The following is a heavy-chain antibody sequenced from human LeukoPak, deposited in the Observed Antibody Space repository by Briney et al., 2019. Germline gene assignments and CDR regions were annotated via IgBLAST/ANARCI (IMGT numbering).Heavy chain of an antibody. CDR2: ISSSGSTI. CDR3: ASAGIAAAAR. J-gene: IGHJ4*02. CDR1: GFTFSTST. Sequence: PGGSLRLSCEASGFTFSTSTMHWVRQAPGKGLEWVSYISSSGSTIYYADSVKGRFTISRDNAKNSLYLQMNSLRAEDTAVYYCASAGIAAAARWGQGTLVTVSS. V-gene: IGHV3-48*04. D-gene: IGHD6-13*01.